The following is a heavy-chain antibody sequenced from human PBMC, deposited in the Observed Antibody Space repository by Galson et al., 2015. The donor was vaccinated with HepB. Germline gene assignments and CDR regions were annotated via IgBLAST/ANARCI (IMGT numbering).Heavy chain of an antibody. CDR1: GGTFSSYA. CDR3: ARGRRDDYYYYMDV. CDR2: IIPIFGTA. J-gene: IGHJ6*03. Sequence: SVKVSCKASGGTFSSYAISWVRQAPGQGLEWMGGIIPIFGTANYAQKFQGRVTITADKSTSTAYMELSSLRSEDTAVYYCARGRRDDYYYYMDVWGKGTTVTVSS. V-gene: IGHV1-69*06.